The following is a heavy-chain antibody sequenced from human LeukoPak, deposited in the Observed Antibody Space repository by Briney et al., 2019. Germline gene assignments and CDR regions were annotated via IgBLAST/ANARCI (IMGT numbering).Heavy chain of an antibody. CDR1: GGSISSSSYY. V-gene: IGHV4-39*01. CDR2: IYYSGST. D-gene: IGHD3-22*01. Sequence: PSETLSLTCTVSGGSISSSSYYWGWIRRPPGKGLEWIGSIYYSGSTYYNPSLKSRVTISVDTSKNQFSLKLSSVTAADTAVYYCASVLDYYDSSGYPNAFDIWGQGTMVTVSS. J-gene: IGHJ3*02. CDR3: ASVLDYYDSSGYPNAFDI.